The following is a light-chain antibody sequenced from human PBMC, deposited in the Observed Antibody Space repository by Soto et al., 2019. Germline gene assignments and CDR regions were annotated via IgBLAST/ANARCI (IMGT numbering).Light chain of an antibody. CDR2: STN. CDR3: VLYMNSGTL. J-gene: IGLJ3*02. Sequence: QTVVTQEPSLSVSPGGTVTLTCGLSSGSVSTSYYPSWYQQTPGQAPRTLIYSTNTRSSGVPDRFSGSILGNKAALTITRAQADDESDYYCVLYMNSGTLFGGGTKVTVL. CDR1: SGSVSTSYY. V-gene: IGLV8-61*01.